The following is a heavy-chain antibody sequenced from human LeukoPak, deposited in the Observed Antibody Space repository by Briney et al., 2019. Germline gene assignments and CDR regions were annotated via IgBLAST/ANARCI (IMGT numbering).Heavy chain of an antibody. CDR3: ARDYWSMVRGVSGWFDP. V-gene: IGHV1-3*01. CDR1: GYTFTSYD. J-gene: IGHJ5*02. CDR2: INAGDGNT. D-gene: IGHD3-10*01. Sequence: ASVKVSCKASGYTFTSYDMHWVRQAPGQRLEWMGWINAGDGNTKYSQKFQGRVTITRDTSASTAYMELSSLRSEDTAVYYCARDYWSMVRGVSGWFDPWGQGTLVTVSS.